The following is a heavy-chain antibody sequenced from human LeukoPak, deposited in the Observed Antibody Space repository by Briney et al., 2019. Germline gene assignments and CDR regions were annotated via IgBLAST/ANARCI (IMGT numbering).Heavy chain of an antibody. J-gene: IGHJ4*02. CDR3: TRDYYDSSGLPFDY. D-gene: IGHD3-22*01. CDR1: GYSFRSHS. V-gene: IGHV3-21*01. Sequence: GXXLRLSCAGPGYSFRSHSMNWVRQAPGKGLEWVSSISSISHYIYYADSVKGRFTISRDNAKNSLYLQMNSLRAEDTALYYCTRDYYDSSGLPFDYWGQGTLVTVSS. CDR2: ISSISHYI.